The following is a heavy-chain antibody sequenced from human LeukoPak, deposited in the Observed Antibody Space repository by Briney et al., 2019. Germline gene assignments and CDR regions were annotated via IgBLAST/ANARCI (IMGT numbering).Heavy chain of an antibody. CDR3: AKSVVRGVMGY. CDR2: IGSRGGST. D-gene: IGHD3-10*01. Sequence: GGSLRLSCAASGFTFSSYAMSWVRQAPGKGLEWVSAIGSRGGSTYYADSVKGRFTISRDNSKNTLYLQMNSLRAEDTAVYYCAKSVVRGVMGYWGQGTLVTVSS. CDR1: GFTFSSYA. V-gene: IGHV3-23*01. J-gene: IGHJ4*02.